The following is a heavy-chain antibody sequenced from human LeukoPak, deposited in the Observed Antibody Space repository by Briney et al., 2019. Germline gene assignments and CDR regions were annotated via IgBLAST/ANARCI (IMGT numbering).Heavy chain of an antibody. CDR3: ARGYYASGNAYHFDY. CDR2: IYYSGNT. Sequence: SETLSLTCTVSGVSISSSNSYWGWIRQPPGKGLEWIGSIYYSGNTYYNASLKSQVSISIDTSNNQFSLRLSSVTAADTAVYFCARGYYASGNAYHFDYWGQGTLVSVSS. D-gene: IGHD3-10*01. J-gene: IGHJ4*02. V-gene: IGHV4-39*07. CDR1: GVSISSSNSY.